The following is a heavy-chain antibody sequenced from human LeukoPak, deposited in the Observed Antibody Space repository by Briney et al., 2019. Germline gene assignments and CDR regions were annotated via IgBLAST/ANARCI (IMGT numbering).Heavy chain of an antibody. J-gene: IGHJ4*02. Sequence: GGSLRLSCAASEFIFTSYAMSWVRQAPGKGLVWVSHINGDGSTTSYADSVKGRFTISRDNAKNTVYLQMNSLRAEDTAVYYCAKGGSSSPRSTFDYWGQGTLLTVPS. CDR3: AKGGSSSPRSTFDY. V-gene: IGHV3-74*01. D-gene: IGHD6-13*01. CDR1: EFIFTSYA. CDR2: INGDGSTT.